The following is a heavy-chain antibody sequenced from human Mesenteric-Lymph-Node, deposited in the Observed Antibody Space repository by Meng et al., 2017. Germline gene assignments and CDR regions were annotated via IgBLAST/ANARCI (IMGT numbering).Heavy chain of an antibody. Sequence: EVQLVESGGGLVKPGESLRLACVASGFTFSSYSMNGVRQAPGKGLEWVSSISTSTSIYYADSAKGRFTISRDNAKNSLFLQMNSLRAEDTAVYYCARGVAPAGMLYWYFDLWGRGTLVTVSS. CDR3: ARGVAPAGMLYWYFDL. D-gene: IGHD6-13*01. J-gene: IGHJ2*01. CDR2: ISTSTSI. CDR1: GFTFSSYS. V-gene: IGHV3-21*01.